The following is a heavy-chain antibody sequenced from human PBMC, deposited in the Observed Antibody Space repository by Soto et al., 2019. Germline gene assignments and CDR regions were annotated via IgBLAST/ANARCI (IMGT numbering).Heavy chain of an antibody. CDR3: ARGCSGGSCPDF. CDR2: IYYSGST. J-gene: IGHJ4*02. V-gene: IGHV4-31*03. D-gene: IGHD2-15*01. CDR1: GGSISSCGYY. Sequence: SETLSLTCPVSGGSISSCGYYWSWIRQHPGKGLEWIGYIYYSGSTYYNPSLQSRVTMSLDTSKNQFSLKLTSVTAAGTAIYYCARGCSGGSCPDFWGRGTLVTVSS.